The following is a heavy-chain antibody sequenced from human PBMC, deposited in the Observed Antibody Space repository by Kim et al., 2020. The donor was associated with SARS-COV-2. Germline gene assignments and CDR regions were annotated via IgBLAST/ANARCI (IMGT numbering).Heavy chain of an antibody. Sequence: SETLSLTCTVSGGSISSSSYYWGWIRQPPGKGLEWIGSIYYSGSTYYNPSLKSRVTISVDTSKNQFSLKLSSVTAADTAVYYCARLLFRKKRWLQWGWFDPWGQGTLVTVSS. J-gene: IGHJ5*02. CDR1: GGSISSSSYY. CDR3: ARLLFRKKRWLQWGWFDP. V-gene: IGHV4-39*01. D-gene: IGHD5-12*01. CDR2: IYYSGST.